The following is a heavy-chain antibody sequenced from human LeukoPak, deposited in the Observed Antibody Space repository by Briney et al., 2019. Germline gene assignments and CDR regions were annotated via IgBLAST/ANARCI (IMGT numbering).Heavy chain of an antibody. CDR3: ARTHYYDSSGYYGI. CDR2: ISSSGSTI. J-gene: IGHJ3*02. Sequence: PGGSLRLSCAASGFTFSDYHMSWIRQAPGKGLEWVSYISSSGSTIYYADSVKGRFTISRDNAKNSLYLQMNSLRAEDTAVYYCARTHYYDSSGYYGIWGQGTMVTVSS. D-gene: IGHD3-22*01. CDR1: GFTFSDYH. V-gene: IGHV3-11*01.